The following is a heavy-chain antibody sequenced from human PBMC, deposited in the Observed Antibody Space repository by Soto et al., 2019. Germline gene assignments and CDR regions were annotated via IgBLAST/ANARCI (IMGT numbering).Heavy chain of an antibody. CDR2: INPNSGST. Sequence: ASVKVSCKASGYTFTGYYMHWVRQAPGQGLEWMGWINPNSGSTYYADSVKGRFTISRDNSKNTLYLQMNSLRAEDTAVYYCAKELELTPQDWFDPWGQGTLVTVSS. J-gene: IGHJ5*02. CDR3: AKELELTPQDWFDP. D-gene: IGHD1-7*01. CDR1: GYTFTGYY. V-gene: IGHV1-2*02.